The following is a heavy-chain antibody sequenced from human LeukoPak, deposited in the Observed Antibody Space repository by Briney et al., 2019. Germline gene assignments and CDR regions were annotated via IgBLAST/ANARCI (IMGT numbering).Heavy chain of an antibody. CDR1: GFSFSDYA. CDR3: TKNTIYKNSALEYSDY. V-gene: IGHV3-23*01. Sequence: GGSLRLSCAASGFSFSDYAMTWVRQAPGKGLEWVSSTGDDTYYADSVKGRFTISRDDSKDTLFLQTNSLRVEDTAVSYCTKNTIYKNSALEYSDYLGQGTLVTVSS. D-gene: IGHD2-15*01. CDR2: TGDDT. J-gene: IGHJ4*02.